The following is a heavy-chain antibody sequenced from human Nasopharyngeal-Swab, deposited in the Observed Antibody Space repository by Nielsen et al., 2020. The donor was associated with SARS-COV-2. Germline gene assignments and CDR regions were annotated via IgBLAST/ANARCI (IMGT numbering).Heavy chain of an antibody. CDR3: ARDVAIVGATLEN. CDR2: ISSSSSNS. D-gene: IGHD1-26*01. Sequence: GESLKISCAASEFTMSRNGMHWVRQAPGKGLEWVAYISSSSSNSYYADSVKGRFTISRDNPKNSLYLQMNSLRDEDTALYYCARDVAIVGATLENWGQGTLVTVSS. V-gene: IGHV3-48*02. J-gene: IGHJ4*02. CDR1: EFTMSRNG.